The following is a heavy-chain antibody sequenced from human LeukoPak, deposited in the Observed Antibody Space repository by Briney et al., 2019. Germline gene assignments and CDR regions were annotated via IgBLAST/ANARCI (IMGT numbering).Heavy chain of an antibody. Sequence: GGSLTLSCAASGFSFSSYGMNWVRQAPGQGLEWISYISRSSGNIHYADSVKGRFTISRDNAKNSLFLQMNSLRVEDTAVYYCARDVATVTSPDYWGQGTLATVSS. V-gene: IGHV3-48*01. CDR3: ARDVATVTSPDY. CDR2: ISRSSGNI. CDR1: GFSFSSYG. J-gene: IGHJ4*02. D-gene: IGHD4-17*01.